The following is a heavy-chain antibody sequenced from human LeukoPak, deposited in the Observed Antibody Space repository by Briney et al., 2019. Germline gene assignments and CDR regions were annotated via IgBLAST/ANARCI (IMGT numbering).Heavy chain of an antibody. CDR1: GFTFPRYD. Sequence: GGSLRLSCAASGFTFPRYDMSWVRQAPGKGLECVSAIDWGVGRTYYADSVKGRFTISRDNSRYTLYLQMTNLRVDDTAVYYCLKKGQADDFGNPDWGQGALVTVSP. CDR3: LKKGQADDFGNPD. D-gene: IGHD4-17*01. V-gene: IGHV3-23*01. CDR2: IDWGVGRT. J-gene: IGHJ4*02.